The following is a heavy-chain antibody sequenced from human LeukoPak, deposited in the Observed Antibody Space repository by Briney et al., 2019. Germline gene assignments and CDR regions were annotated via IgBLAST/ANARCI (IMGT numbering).Heavy chain of an antibody. V-gene: IGHV4-34*01. CDR1: GGSSSGYY. Sequence: PSETLSLTCAVYGGSSSGYYWSWIRQPPGKGLEWIGEINHSGSTNYNPSLKSRVTISVDTSKNQFSLKLSSVTAADTAVYYCARVSYDSSGYYTDYFDYWGQGTLVTVSS. D-gene: IGHD3-22*01. CDR2: INHSGST. J-gene: IGHJ4*02. CDR3: ARVSYDSSGYYTDYFDY.